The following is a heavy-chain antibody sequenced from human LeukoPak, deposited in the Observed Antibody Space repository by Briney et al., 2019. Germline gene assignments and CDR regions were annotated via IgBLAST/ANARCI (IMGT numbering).Heavy chain of an antibody. J-gene: IGHJ4*02. CDR2: IYYTGST. CDR3: ARVYQSAEYYFDY. CDR1: GGSIDSYY. D-gene: IGHD2-2*01. Sequence: KPSETLSLTCTVSGGSIDSYYWSWIRQPPGKGLEWIGYIYYTGSTEYHPSLKSRVTISLDTSQNQFSLKLTSVTAPDTAVYYCARVYQSAEYYFDYWGQGNLVSVSS. V-gene: IGHV4-59*01.